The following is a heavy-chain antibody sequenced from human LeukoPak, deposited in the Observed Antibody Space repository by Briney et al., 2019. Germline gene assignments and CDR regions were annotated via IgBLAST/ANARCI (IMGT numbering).Heavy chain of an antibody. CDR1: GFSVSNNY. Sequence: PGGSLRLSCAASGFSVSNNYMSWVRQAPGKGLEWVSVIYSGGSTYYADSVKGRFTISRDNSKNTLYLQMNSLRAEDTAVYYCARDLEDSSPFGAFDMWGQGTMVTVSS. CDR3: ARDLEDSSPFGAFDM. D-gene: IGHD3-22*01. J-gene: IGHJ3*02. CDR2: IYSGGST. V-gene: IGHV3-66*01.